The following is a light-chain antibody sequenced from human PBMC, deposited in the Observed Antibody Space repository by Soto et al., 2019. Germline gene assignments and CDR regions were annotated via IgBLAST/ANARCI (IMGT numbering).Light chain of an antibody. CDR1: SGHSDYG. Sequence: QAVVTQSPSASASLGASVKLTCTLSSGHSDYGIAWHQQQPDKGPRYLMKLNRDGSHNKGDGISDRFSGSNSGAERYLIISSLQAYDEADYDCQTWDTVVVFGGGTKLTVL. J-gene: IGLJ2*01. V-gene: IGLV4-69*01. CDR3: QTWDTVVV. CDR2: LNRDGSH.